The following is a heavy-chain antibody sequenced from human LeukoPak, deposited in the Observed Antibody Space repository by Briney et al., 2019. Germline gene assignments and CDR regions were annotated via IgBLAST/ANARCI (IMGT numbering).Heavy chain of an antibody. CDR1: GGSLSSYY. D-gene: IGHD3-3*01. CDR2: ISPSGTT. Sequence: SETLSLTCTVSGGSLSSYYWSWLRQPAGEGLEWIGRISPSGTTNYNPSLKSRVTMSLDTSKSQISLKLTSVTAADTAVYYCARVQLPDITGAFDIWGQGTMVTVSS. J-gene: IGHJ3*02. CDR3: ARVQLPDITGAFDI. V-gene: IGHV4-4*07.